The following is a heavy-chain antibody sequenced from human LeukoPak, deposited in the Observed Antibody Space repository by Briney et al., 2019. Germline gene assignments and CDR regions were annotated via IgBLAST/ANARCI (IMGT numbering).Heavy chain of an antibody. D-gene: IGHD3-16*02. J-gene: IGHJ6*03. V-gene: IGHV1-18*01. CDR1: GYTFTSYG. Sequence: GASVKVSCKASGYTFTSYGISWVRQAPGQGLEWMGWISAYNGNTNYAQKLQGRVTMTTDTSTSTAYMELRSLRSDDTAVYYCARDRGSYDYVWGSYRYTQYYYCYMDVWGKGTTVTISS. CDR2: ISAYNGNT. CDR3: ARDRGSYDYVWGSYRYTQYYYCYMDV.